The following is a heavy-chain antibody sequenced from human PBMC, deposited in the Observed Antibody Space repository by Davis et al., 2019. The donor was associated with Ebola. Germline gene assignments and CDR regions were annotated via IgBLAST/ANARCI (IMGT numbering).Heavy chain of an antibody. Sequence: MPGGSLRLSCAAYGGSFSGYYWNCIRQSPGKGLEWIGSIYYSGSTYYNPSLKSRVTISGDTSKNQFSLKQSSVTAADTAVYYGAGLKGLNRWNYLDYWGQGMLVTVSS. CDR2: IYYSGST. CDR1: GGSFSGYY. CDR3: AGLKGLNRWNYLDY. D-gene: IGHD1-1*01. V-gene: IGHV4-34*01. J-gene: IGHJ4*01.